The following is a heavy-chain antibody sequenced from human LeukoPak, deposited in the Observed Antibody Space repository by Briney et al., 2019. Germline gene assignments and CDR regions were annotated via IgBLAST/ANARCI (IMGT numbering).Heavy chain of an antibody. V-gene: IGHV4-38-2*02. CDR1: SYSINSGYY. J-gene: IGHJ4*02. CDR2: IYRSGST. D-gene: IGHD5-18*01. Sequence: SETLSLTCTVSSYSINSGYYWGWIRQPPGKGLEWIGNIYRSGSTYYNPSLESRVTISIDMSKNQFSLRRRSVTASDTAVYYCARTDQMVYSFGSDFDYWGQGTLVTVSS. CDR3: ARTDQMVYSFGSDFDY.